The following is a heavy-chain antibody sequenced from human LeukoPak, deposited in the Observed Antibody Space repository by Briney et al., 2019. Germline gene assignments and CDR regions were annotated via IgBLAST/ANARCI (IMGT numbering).Heavy chain of an antibody. CDR1: GFTFNNYA. D-gene: IGHD3-10*01. V-gene: IGHV3-23*01. J-gene: IGHJ4*02. CDR3: AKSLGGDYGSGSYYVVFDS. Sequence: PPGGSLSLSCVSSGFTFNNYAMNWVRQAPGKGLEWVSSISGSGSITYYADSVKGRFTISRDTSKNTLWLQMNSLRVDDTALYYCAKSLGGDYGSGSYYVVFDSWGQGTLVTVSS. CDR2: ISGSGSIT.